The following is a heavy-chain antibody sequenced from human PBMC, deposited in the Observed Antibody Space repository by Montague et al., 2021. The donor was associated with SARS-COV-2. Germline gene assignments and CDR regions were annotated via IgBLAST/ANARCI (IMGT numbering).Heavy chain of an antibody. CDR1: GFTFSSYD. CDR3: ARALTAYGDFWSGYYKGYYYYYMDV. Sequence: SLRLSCSASGFTFSSYDMHWVRQATGKGLEWVSAIGTAGDTYYPXSVKGRFTISRENAKNSLYLQMNSLRAGDTAVYYCARALTAYGDFWSGYYKGYYYYYMDVWGKGTTVTVSS. J-gene: IGHJ6*03. D-gene: IGHD3-3*01. CDR2: IGTAGDT. V-gene: IGHV3-13*04.